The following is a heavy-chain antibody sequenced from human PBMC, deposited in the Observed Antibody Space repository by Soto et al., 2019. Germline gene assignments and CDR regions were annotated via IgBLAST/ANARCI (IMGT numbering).Heavy chain of an antibody. CDR3: ARVSDRSSTSCYVYYYYYYMDV. CDR2: ISSSGSTI. Sequence: IRQAPGKGLEWVSYISSSGSTIYYADSVKGRFTISRDNAKNSLYLQMNSLRAEDTAVYYCARVSDRSSTSCYVYYYYYYMDVWGKGTTVTVSS. J-gene: IGHJ6*03. D-gene: IGHD2-2*01. V-gene: IGHV3-11*01.